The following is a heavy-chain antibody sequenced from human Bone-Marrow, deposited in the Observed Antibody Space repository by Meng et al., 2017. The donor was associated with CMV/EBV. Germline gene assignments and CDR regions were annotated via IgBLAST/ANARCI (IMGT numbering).Heavy chain of an antibody. D-gene: IGHD6-13*01. V-gene: IGHV1-46*01. CDR3: ARCIAAAGTLYYYYYGMDV. Sequence: ASVKVSCKASGYTFTSYYMHWVRQAPGQGLEWMGIINPSGGSTSYAQKFQGRVTMTRDTSTSTVYMELSSLRSEDTAVYYCARCIAAAGTLYYYYYGMDVWGQGTTVIVSS. J-gene: IGHJ6*02. CDR2: INPSGGST. CDR1: GYTFTSYY.